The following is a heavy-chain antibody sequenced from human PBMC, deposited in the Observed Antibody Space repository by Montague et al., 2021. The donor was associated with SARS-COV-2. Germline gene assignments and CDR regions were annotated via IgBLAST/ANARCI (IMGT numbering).Heavy chain of an antibody. V-gene: IGHV4-39*01. Sequence: SETLSLTCTVSGGSISSSSYYWGWIRQSPGKGLEWIAETNHSGTTNYNFNPSLRSRVTISVDTSTSQFSLKLSSVTAADTGVYYCARWDPQTLTLIGLRGKSASDYWGQGTLVTVSS. CDR1: GGSISSSSYY. CDR2: TNHSGTT. D-gene: IGHD4-23*01. J-gene: IGHJ4*02. CDR3: ARWDPQTLTLIGLRGKSASDY.